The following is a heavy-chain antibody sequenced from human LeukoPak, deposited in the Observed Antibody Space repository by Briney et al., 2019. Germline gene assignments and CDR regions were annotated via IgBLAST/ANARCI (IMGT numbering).Heavy chain of an antibody. CDR3: AKMYDTRNYYYFDY. J-gene: IGHJ4*02. Sequence: GESLKISCKGSGYSFTSYWIGWVRQMPGKGLECMGIIYPGDSDTRYSPSSQGQVTISVDRSTSTAYLQWSSLKASDTAMYYCAKMYDTRNYYYFDYWGQGTLVTVSS. D-gene: IGHD3-22*01. CDR1: GYSFTSYW. CDR2: IYPGDSDT. V-gene: IGHV5-51*01.